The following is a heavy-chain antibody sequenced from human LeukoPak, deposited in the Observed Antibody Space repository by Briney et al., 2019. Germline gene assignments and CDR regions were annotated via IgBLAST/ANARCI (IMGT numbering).Heavy chain of an antibody. CDR3: ATIVGATGRAYYYYGMDV. Sequence: GASVKVSCKVSGYTLTELSMHWVRQAPGKGLEWRGGFDPEYGETIYAQKFQGRVTMSEDTSTDTAYMELSSLRSEDTAVYYCATIVGATGRAYYYYGMDVWGQGTTVTVSS. CDR2: FDPEYGET. CDR1: GYTLTELS. D-gene: IGHD1-26*01. J-gene: IGHJ6*02. V-gene: IGHV1-24*01.